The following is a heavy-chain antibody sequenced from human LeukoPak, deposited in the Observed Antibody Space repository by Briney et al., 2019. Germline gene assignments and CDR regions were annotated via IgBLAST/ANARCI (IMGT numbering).Heavy chain of an antibody. V-gene: IGHV1-46*01. J-gene: IGHJ4*02. Sequence: ASVRVSCKASGYTFTSYYMHWVRQAPGQGLEWMGIINHSGGSTSYAQKFQGRVTMTRDMSTSTVYMELSSLRSEDTAVYYCARASDPDTYHFDYWGQGTLVTVSS. CDR2: INHSGGST. D-gene: IGHD5-18*01. CDR1: GYTFTSYY. CDR3: ARASDPDTYHFDY.